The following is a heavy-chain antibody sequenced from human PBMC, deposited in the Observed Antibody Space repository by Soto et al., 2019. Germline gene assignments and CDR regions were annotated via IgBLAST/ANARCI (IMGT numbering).Heavy chain of an antibody. V-gene: IGHV1-2*04. CDR2: INPNSGGT. CDR3: ARAIGGWLQLSD. J-gene: IGHJ4*02. CDR1: GYTFTGYY. D-gene: IGHD5-12*01. Sequence: QVQLVQSGAEVKKPGASVKVSCKASGYTFTGYYMHCVRQAPGQGLEWMRWINPNSGGTNYAQKFQGWVTMTRDTAIITGYTELSRLGSDATAVYHCARAIGGWLQLSDCGQASLVTVSS.